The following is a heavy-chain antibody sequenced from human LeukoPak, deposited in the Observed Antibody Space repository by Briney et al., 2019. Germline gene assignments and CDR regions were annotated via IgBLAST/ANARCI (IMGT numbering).Heavy chain of an antibody. V-gene: IGHV3-30*18. J-gene: IGHJ4*02. D-gene: IGHD3-10*01. CDR3: AKGEYGSGSFDY. Sequence: GGSLRLSCAASGFTFSSCGMHWVRQAPGKGLEWVALISYDGSNKYYADSVKGRFTISRDNSKNTLYLQMNSLRAEDTAVYYCAKGEYGSGSFDYWGQGTLVAVSS. CDR2: ISYDGSNK. CDR1: GFTFSSCG.